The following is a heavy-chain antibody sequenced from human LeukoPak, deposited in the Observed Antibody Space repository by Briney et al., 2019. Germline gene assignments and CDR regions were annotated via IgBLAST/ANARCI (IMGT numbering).Heavy chain of an antibody. Sequence: GGSLRLSCAASGFTFSIYGMHCVRQAPGKALDWVADISYDEDNKYYADSVKGRFTISRDNSKNILYLQMNSLRAEDTAVYYCARELSYSSKSMLDYWGQGTLVTVSS. CDR3: ARELSYSSKSMLDY. CDR2: ISYDEDNK. J-gene: IGHJ4*02. CDR1: GFTFSIYG. V-gene: IGHV3-30*03. D-gene: IGHD6-13*01.